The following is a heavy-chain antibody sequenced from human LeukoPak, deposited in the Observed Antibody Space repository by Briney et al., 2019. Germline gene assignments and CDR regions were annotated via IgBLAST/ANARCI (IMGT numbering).Heavy chain of an antibody. CDR3: GIHYGSGEKYYYYYYMDV. D-gene: IGHD3-10*01. CDR2: MNPNSGNT. Sequence: ASVKVSCKASGYTFTSYDINWVRQATGQGLEWMGWMNPNSGNTGYAQKFQGRVTMTRNTSISTAYMELSSLRSEDTAVYYCGIHYGSGEKYYYYYYMDVWGKGTTVTVSS. V-gene: IGHV1-8*01. CDR1: GYTFTSYD. J-gene: IGHJ6*03.